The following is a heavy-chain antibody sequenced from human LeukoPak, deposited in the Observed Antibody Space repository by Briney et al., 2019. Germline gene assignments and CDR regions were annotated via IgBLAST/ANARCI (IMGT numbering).Heavy chain of an antibody. CDR2: TYYRSKWYN. CDR3: ARGLAVAGTYSPPRYYYYYYMDV. CDR1: GESVSSNSAT. V-gene: IGHV6-1*01. J-gene: IGHJ6*03. D-gene: IGHD6-19*01. Sequence: SQTLSLTCAISGESVSSNSATWNWIRQFPSRGLEWRGSTYYRSKWYNDYAVSVKSRITINPDTSKNQFSLQLNSVTPEDTAVYYCARGLAVAGTYSPPRYYYYYYMDVWGKGTTVTVSS.